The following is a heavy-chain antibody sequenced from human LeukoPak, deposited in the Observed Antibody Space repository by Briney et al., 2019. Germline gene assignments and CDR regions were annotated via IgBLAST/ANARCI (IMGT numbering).Heavy chain of an antibody. D-gene: IGHD2-21*01. CDR2: ISGSGGST. J-gene: IGHJ4*02. CDR1: GFTVSSNY. CDR3: AQGLPPAGDYYFDY. Sequence: GGSLRLSCAASGFTVSSNYMSWVRQAPGKGLEWLSTISGSGGSTYYADSVKGRFTISRDNSKNTVYLQMKSLRVEATAVYYCAQGLPPAGDYYFDYWGQGALVNVS. V-gene: IGHV3-23*01.